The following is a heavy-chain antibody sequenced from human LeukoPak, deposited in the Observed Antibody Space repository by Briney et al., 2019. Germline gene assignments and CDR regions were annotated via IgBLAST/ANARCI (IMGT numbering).Heavy chain of an antibody. CDR2: IYYSGST. D-gene: IGHD6-13*01. CDR3: ARDGDAAAGRKRAFDI. J-gene: IGHJ3*02. Sequence: SETLSLTCTVPGGSISSYYWSWLRQPPGKGLEWIGYIYYSGSTNYNPSLKSRVTISVDTSKNQFSLRLSSVTAADTAVYYCARDGDAAAGRKRAFDIWGQGTMVTVSS. CDR1: GGSISSYY. V-gene: IGHV4-59*01.